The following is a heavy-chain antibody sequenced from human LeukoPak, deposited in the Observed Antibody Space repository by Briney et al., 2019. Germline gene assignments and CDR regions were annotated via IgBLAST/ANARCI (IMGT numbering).Heavy chain of an antibody. J-gene: IGHJ4*02. CDR3: VGDYSDY. V-gene: IGHV3-48*01. CDR2: ISSSSTI. Sequence: PGGSLRLSCAASGFTFSSYGMHWVRQAPGRGLEWVSYISSSSTIYYADSVKGRFTISRDNAKNSLYLQMNSLRAEDTAVYYCVGDYSDYWGQGTLVTVSS. CDR1: GFTFSSYG.